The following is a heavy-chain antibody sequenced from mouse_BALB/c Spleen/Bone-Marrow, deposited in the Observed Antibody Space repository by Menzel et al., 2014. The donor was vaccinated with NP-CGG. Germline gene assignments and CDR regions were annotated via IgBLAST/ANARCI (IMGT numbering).Heavy chain of an antibody. CDR2: INPDNDGT. Sequence: EVQLVESGPEVVKPGASVKMSCKASGYTFTSYVLHWVKQKPGQGLEWIGYINPDNDGTKHNEKFKGKATLTSDKSSRPAYMELSSLTSEDSTVYYCARSGYYGSPYAMDYWGQGTSVTVSS. CDR3: ARSGYYGSPYAMDY. J-gene: IGHJ4*01. V-gene: IGHV1-14*01. D-gene: IGHD1-1*01. CDR1: GYTFTSYV.